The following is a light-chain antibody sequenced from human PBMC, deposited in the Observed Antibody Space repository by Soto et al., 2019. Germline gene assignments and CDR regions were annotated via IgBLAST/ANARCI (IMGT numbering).Light chain of an antibody. V-gene: IGKV3-11*01. CDR3: QQRSSSIT. Sequence: EIVLTQSPATLSLFPGERATLSCRASQSVSSYLAWYQQKPGQAPRLLIYDASNGATGIPARFSGSGSGTDFTLTISSLEPEDFAVYYCQQRSSSITFGQGTRLEIK. J-gene: IGKJ5*01. CDR2: DAS. CDR1: QSVSSY.